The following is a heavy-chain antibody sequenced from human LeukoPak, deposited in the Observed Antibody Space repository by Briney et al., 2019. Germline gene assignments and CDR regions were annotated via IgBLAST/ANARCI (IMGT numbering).Heavy chain of an antibody. CDR2: ISYDGSNK. D-gene: IGHD3-10*01. CDR3: AKEMQLLSIDY. J-gene: IGHJ4*02. Sequence: GRSLRLSCAASRFTFSSYGMHWVRQAPGKGLEWVAVISYDGSNKYYADSVKGRFTISRDNSKNTLYLQMNSLRAEDTAVYYCAKEMQLLSIDYWGQGTLVTVSS. V-gene: IGHV3-30*18. CDR1: RFTFSSYG.